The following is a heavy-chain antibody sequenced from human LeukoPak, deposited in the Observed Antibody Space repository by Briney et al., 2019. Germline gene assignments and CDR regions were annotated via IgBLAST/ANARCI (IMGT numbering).Heavy chain of an antibody. CDR2: IYYSGST. V-gene: IGHV4-39*02. Sequence: SETLSLTCTVSGGSISSSSYYWGWIRQPPGKALEWIVSIYYSGSTYYNPSLKSRVTISVDTSKNHFSLRLSSVTAADTAVYYCARIYGGDSGLFDYWGQGTLVTVSS. J-gene: IGHJ4*02. CDR1: GGSISSSSYY. D-gene: IGHD4-23*01. CDR3: ARIYGGDSGLFDY.